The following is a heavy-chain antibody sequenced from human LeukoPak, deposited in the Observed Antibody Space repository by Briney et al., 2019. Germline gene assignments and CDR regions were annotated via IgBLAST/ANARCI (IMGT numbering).Heavy chain of an antibody. J-gene: IGHJ4*02. CDR2: IYHSGST. CDR3: ARGLYGDYGYYFDY. V-gene: IGHV4-4*02. D-gene: IGHD4-17*01. Sequence: SETLSLTCAVSGGSISSSNWWSWVRQPPGKGLEWIGEIYHSGSTNYNPSLKSRVTISVDKSKNQFSLKLSSVTAADTAVYYCARGLYGDYGYYFDYWGQGTLVTVSS. CDR1: GGSISSSNW.